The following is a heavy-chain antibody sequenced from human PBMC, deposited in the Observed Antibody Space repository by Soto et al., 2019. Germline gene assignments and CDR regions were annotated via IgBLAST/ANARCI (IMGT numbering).Heavy chain of an antibody. J-gene: IGHJ4*02. CDR2: IDVYNQKA. CDR1: GYIFTHFG. V-gene: IGHV1-18*01. D-gene: IGHD3-16*01. CDR3: ARWDGIFGAGGVD. Sequence: QVQLVQSGTEVRKPGGSVKVSCKASGYIFTHFGIGWVRQAPGQGLEWMGWIDVYNQKANYAQDFRGRVSMTTDTSTSTAYMDLRSLTSDDTGVYYCARWDGIFGAGGVDWGQGTLVTVSS.